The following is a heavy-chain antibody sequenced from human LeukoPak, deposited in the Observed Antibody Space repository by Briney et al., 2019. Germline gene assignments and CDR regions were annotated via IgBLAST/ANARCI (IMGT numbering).Heavy chain of an antibody. D-gene: IGHD3-10*01. CDR2: FFDSGST. V-gene: IGHV4-59*01. Sequence: ASETLSLTCSVSGGSIRNYYWTWIRQPPGKGLEWIGYFFDSGSTNYNLSLTSRVTISLDTSKNHFSLKLTSVTAADTAVYYCASLSSGSYYTGFDIWGQGTMVTVAS. CDR1: GGSIRNYY. J-gene: IGHJ3*02. CDR3: ASLSSGSYYTGFDI.